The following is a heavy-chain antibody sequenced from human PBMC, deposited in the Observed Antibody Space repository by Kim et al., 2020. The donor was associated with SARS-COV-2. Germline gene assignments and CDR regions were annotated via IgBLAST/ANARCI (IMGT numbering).Heavy chain of an antibody. J-gene: IGHJ6*02. D-gene: IGHD6-13*01. CDR2: TYYRSKWYN. CDR3: ARAQQLAPYYYYGMDV. Sequence: SQTLSLTCAISGDSVSSNSAAWNWIRQSPSRGLEWLGRTYYRSKWYNDYAVSVKSRITINPDTSKNQFSLQLNSVTPEDTAVYYCARAQQLAPYYYYGMDVWGQGTTVTVSS. V-gene: IGHV6-1*01. CDR1: GDSVSSNSAA.